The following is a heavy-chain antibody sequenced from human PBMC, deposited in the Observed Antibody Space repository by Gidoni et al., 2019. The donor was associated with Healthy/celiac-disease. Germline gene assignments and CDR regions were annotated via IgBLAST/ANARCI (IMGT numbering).Heavy chain of an antibody. CDR3: AKWISVYIAAAGFDY. CDR2: ISGSGGST. J-gene: IGHJ4*02. V-gene: IGHV3-23*01. CDR1: GFPSSSYA. Sequence: EVQLLESGGGLVQPGGSLRLSCAASGFPSSSYAMSWVRQAPGKGLEWVSAISGSGGSTYYADSVKGRFTISRDNSKNTLYLQMNSLRAEDTAVYYCAKWISVYIAAAGFDYWGQGTLVTVSS. D-gene: IGHD6-13*01.